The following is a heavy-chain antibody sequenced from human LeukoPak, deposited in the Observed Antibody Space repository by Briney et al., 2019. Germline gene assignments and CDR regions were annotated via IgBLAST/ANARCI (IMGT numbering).Heavy chain of an antibody. D-gene: IGHD3-10*01. CDR2: IKSKTDGGTT. Sequence: GGSLRLSCAASGFTFSNAWMSWVRQAPGKGLEWVGRIKSKTDGGTTDYAAPVKGRFTISRDDSKNTLYLQMNSLKTEDTAVYYCTTEGTMVRGVIEWFDPWGQGTLVTVSS. CDR1: GFTFSNAW. V-gene: IGHV3-15*01. J-gene: IGHJ5*02. CDR3: TTEGTMVRGVIEWFDP.